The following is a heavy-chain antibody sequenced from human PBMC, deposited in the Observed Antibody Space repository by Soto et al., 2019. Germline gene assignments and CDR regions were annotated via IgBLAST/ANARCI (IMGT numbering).Heavy chain of an antibody. CDR3: ARDYATDYAFDI. Sequence: VGSLRLSCAASGFTFSDYYMSWIRQAPGKGLEWVSYISSSGSTIYYADSVKGRFTISRDNAKNSLYLQMNSLRAEDTAVYYCARDYATDYAFDICGQGTMVTVSS. D-gene: IGHD4-17*01. CDR2: ISSSGSTI. CDR1: GFTFSDYY. J-gene: IGHJ3*02. V-gene: IGHV3-11*01.